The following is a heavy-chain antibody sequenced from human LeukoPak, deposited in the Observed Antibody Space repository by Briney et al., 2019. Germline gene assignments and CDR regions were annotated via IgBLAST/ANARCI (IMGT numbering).Heavy chain of an antibody. CDR2: ISYDGSNK. D-gene: IGHD5-24*01. CDR3: ARGEMATVPSFDY. J-gene: IGHJ4*02. V-gene: IGHV3-30-3*01. CDR1: GFTFSSYA. Sequence: GGSLRLSCAASGFTFSSYAMHWVRQAPGEGLEWVAVISYDGSNKYYADSVKGRFTISRDNSKNTLYLQMNSLRAEDTAVYYCARGEMATVPSFDYWGQGTLVTVSS.